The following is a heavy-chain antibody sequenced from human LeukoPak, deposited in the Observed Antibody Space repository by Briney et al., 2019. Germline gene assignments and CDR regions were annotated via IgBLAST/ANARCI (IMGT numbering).Heavy chain of an antibody. CDR1: GFTFRSYS. J-gene: IGHJ4*02. CDR3: AKPRLRGIAAAAPDY. D-gene: IGHD6-13*01. Sequence: RGSLRLSCAASGFTFRSYSMNWVRQAPGKGLEWVSCVSSDSNYIYYADSVKGRFTISRDNSKNTLYLQMNSLRAEDTAVYYCAKPRLRGIAAAAPDYWGQGTLVTVSS. CDR2: VSSDSNYI. V-gene: IGHV3-21*04.